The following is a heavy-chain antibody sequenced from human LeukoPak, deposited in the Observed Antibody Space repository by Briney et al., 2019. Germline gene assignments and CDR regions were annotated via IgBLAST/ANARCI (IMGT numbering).Heavy chain of an antibody. V-gene: IGHV1-2*02. Sequence: ASVKVSCKASGYTFTGYYMHWVRQAPGQGLESMGWINPNSGGTNYAQKFQGRVTMTRDTSISTAYMELSRLRSDDTAVYYCARPYSSGWSASPKYFDYWGQGTLVTVSS. J-gene: IGHJ4*02. CDR3: ARPYSSGWSASPKYFDY. CDR2: INPNSGGT. D-gene: IGHD6-19*01. CDR1: GYTFTGYY.